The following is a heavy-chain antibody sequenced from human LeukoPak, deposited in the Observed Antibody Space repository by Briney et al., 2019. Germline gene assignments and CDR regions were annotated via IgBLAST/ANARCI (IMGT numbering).Heavy chain of an antibody. V-gene: IGHV3-53*01. J-gene: IGHJ4*02. CDR1: GFTVSSNY. CDR2: IYSGGST. CDR3: ARDLTRSKYYDIA. Sequence: GGSLRLSCAASGFTVSSNYMSWVRQAPGKRLEWVSVIYSGGSTYYADSVKGRFTISRDNSKNTLYLQMNSLRAEDTAVYYCARDLTRSKYYDIAWGQGTLVTVSS. D-gene: IGHD3-9*01.